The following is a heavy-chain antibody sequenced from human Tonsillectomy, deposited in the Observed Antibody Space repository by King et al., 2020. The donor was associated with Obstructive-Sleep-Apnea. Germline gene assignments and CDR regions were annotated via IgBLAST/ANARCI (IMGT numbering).Heavy chain of an antibody. CDR1: GFTFSDFG. J-gene: IGHJ4*02. V-gene: IGHV3-30*02. CDR2: IRYDGSIK. Sequence: VQLVESGGGVVQPGGSLRLSCAASGFTFSDFGMHWVRQAPGKGLEWVAFIRYDGSIKYSADSVKGRFTISRDNSQNTLYRQMNSLRAEDSAVYYCANSADYWGQGTLVTVSS. CDR3: ANSADY.